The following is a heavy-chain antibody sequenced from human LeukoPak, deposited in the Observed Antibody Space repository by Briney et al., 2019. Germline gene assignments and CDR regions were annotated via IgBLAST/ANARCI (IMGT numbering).Heavy chain of an antibody. CDR3: ARSDSSGYYASS. V-gene: IGHV4-31*11. CDR1: GGSFSGYY. Sequence: SETLSLTCAVYGGSFSGYYWSWIRQHPGKGLEWIGYIYYSGSTYYNPSLKSRVTMSVDTSKNQFSLKLSSVTAADTAVYYCARSDSSGYYASSWGQGILVTVSS. D-gene: IGHD3-22*01. J-gene: IGHJ5*02. CDR2: IYYSGST.